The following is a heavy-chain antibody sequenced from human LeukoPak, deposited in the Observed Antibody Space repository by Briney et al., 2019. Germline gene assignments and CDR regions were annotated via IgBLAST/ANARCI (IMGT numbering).Heavy chain of an antibody. CDR2: IYYSGST. J-gene: IGHJ6*02. CDR3: ARDPGSYDFWSGYFPYGMDV. Sequence: SQTLSLTCTVSGGSISSGGYYWSWIRQPPGKGLEWIGYIYYSGSTNYNPSLKSRVTISVDTSKNQFSLKLSSVTAADTAVYYCARDPGSYDFWSGYFPYGMDVWGQGTTVTVSS. D-gene: IGHD3-3*01. V-gene: IGHV4-61*08. CDR1: GGSISSGGYY.